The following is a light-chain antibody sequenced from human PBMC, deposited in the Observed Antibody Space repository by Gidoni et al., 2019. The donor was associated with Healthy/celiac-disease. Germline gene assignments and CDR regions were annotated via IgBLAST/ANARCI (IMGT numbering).Light chain of an antibody. CDR2: DAS. J-gene: IGKJ3*01. Sequence: EIVLTQSPATLSLSPCERATLSCRASQSVSSYLAWYQQKPGQAPRLLIYDASNRATGIPARFSGSGSGTDFTLTISSLEPEDFAVYYCQQRSNWPRVTFGPGTKVDIK. CDR1: QSVSSY. CDR3: QQRSNWPRVT. V-gene: IGKV3-11*01.